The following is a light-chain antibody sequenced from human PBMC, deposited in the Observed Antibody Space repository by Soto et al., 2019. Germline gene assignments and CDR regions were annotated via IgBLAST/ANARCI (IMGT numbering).Light chain of an antibody. CDR1: QSVSSTY. V-gene: IGKV3-20*01. CDR3: QQYDSSPYT. Sequence: EIVLTQSPGTLSLSPGERATLSCRASQSVSSTYLAWYQQKPGQSPRLLIYGASSRETGIPDTFSGSGSGKDFTLTISRREPEDFAVYYCQQYDSSPYTFGQGTKLEIK. CDR2: GAS. J-gene: IGKJ2*01.